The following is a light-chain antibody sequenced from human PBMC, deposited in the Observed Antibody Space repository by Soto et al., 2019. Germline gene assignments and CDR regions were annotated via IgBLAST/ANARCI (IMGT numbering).Light chain of an antibody. Sequence: EIVLTQSPATLSLSPGERATLSCGASQSVINNYFAWFQQKPGLAPRLLIYDASSRATGIPDRFSASGSGTDFTLTISRLEPEDFAVYYCQQYGSSPITFGQATRLEIK. V-gene: IGKV3D-20*01. CDR1: QSVINNY. J-gene: IGKJ5*01. CDR2: DAS. CDR3: QQYGSSPIT.